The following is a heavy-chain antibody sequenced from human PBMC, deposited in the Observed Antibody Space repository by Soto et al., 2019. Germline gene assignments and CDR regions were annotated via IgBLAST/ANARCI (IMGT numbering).Heavy chain of an antibody. CDR2: ISGSGST. J-gene: IGHJ4*02. V-gene: IGHV3-23*01. Sequence: GSLLLPCSASGFTFSSYAMSWVRQAPGKGLEWVSAISGSGSTFYADSVKGRFTISRDNSKNTLYLQMNSLRAEDPAVYYCEKEKDYDYVWGSYRYTSDYWGQGTLVTVYS. CDR3: EKEKDYDYVWGSYRYTSDY. CDR1: GFTFSSYA. D-gene: IGHD3-16*02.